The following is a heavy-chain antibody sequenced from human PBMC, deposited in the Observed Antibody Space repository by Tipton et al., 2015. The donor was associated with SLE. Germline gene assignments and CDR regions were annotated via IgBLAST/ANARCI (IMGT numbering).Heavy chain of an antibody. CDR2: IIPIFGAP. CDR1: GGTFSSYA. V-gene: IGHV1-69*01. D-gene: IGHD5-12*01. CDR3: ARDVSSGNATVNWFDP. Sequence: QVQLVQSGAEVKKPGSSVKVSCKASGGTFSSYAISWVRQAPGQGLERMGGIIPIFGAPNYAQKFQGRVTITADESTSAAYMELSSLRSEDTAVYYCARDVSSGNATVNWFDPWGQGTLVTVSS. J-gene: IGHJ5*02.